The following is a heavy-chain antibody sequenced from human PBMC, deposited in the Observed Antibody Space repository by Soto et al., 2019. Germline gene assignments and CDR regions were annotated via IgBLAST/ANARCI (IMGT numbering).Heavy chain of an antibody. D-gene: IGHD5-18*01. J-gene: IGHJ4*02. CDR1: GGSISSSSYY. CDR3: ASAAEADGSAMVNFIPPPSDY. Sequence: SETLSLTCTVSGGSISSSSYYWGWIRQPPGKGLEWIGSIYYSGSTYYNPSLKSRVTISVDTSKNQFSLKLSSVTAADTAVYYCASAAEADGSAMVNFIPPPSDYWGQGTLVTVSS. CDR2: IYYSGST. V-gene: IGHV4-39*01.